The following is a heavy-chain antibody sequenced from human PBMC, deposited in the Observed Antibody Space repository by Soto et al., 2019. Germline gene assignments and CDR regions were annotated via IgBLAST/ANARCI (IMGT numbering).Heavy chain of an antibody. V-gene: IGHV3-30*18. CDR2: ISYDGSNK. Sequence: GGSLRLSCAAAGLTFSSYGMHWVRQATGKGLEWVAVISYDGSNKYYADSVKGRLTISRDNSKNTLYLQMNSLRGEDTAVYYCAKDNGSGCDWLRVGDASDIWGQGTMVTVS. J-gene: IGHJ3*02. CDR3: AKDNGSGCDWLRVGDASDI. CDR1: GLTFSSYG. D-gene: IGHD5-12*01.